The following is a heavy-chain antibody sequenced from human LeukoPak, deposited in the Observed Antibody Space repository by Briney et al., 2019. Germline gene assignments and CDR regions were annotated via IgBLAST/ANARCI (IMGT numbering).Heavy chain of an antibody. D-gene: IGHD3-10*01. CDR2: INHSGST. V-gene: IGHV4-34*01. CDR3: ASSTGEFLSYGMDV. J-gene: IGHJ6*02. Sequence: SETLSLTCAVYGGSFSGYYWSWIRQPPGKGLEWIGEINHSGSTNYNPSLKSRVTISVDTSKNQFSLKLRSVPAADTAVYYCASSTGEFLSYGMDVWGQGTTVTVSS. CDR1: GGSFSGYY.